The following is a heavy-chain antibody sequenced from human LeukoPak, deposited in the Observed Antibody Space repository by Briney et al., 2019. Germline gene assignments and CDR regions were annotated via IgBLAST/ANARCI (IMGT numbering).Heavy chain of an antibody. CDR2: ISSSSSAI. Sequence: GGSLRLSCAASGFTFSSYSMNWVRQAPGKGLEWVSYISSSSSAIYYADSVKGRFTISRGNAKNSLYLQMNSLRAEDTAVYYCARKTTGDYWGQGTLVTVSS. V-gene: IGHV3-48*01. D-gene: IGHD4-11*01. CDR1: GFTFSSYS. CDR3: ARKTTGDY. J-gene: IGHJ4*02.